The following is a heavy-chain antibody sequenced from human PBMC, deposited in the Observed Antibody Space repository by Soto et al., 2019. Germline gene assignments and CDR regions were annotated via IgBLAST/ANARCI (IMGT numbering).Heavy chain of an antibody. J-gene: IGHJ4*02. D-gene: IGHD3-22*01. Sequence: QGKLVESGGGVVQPGRSLRLSCAASGFTFSSYAMQWVRQAPGKGLERVAVISDDGNNEYYADSVKGRFSISRDNSKNTVYLQMNSLRAEDTAVYYCARGHSMIVMITYCDYWGQGTLVTVSS. V-gene: IGHV3-30-3*01. CDR3: ARGHSMIVMITYCDY. CDR1: GFTFSSYA. CDR2: ISDDGNNE.